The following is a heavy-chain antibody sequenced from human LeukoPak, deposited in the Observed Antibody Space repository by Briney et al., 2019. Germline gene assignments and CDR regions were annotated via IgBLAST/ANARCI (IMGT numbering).Heavy chain of an antibody. Sequence: ASVKVSCKASGGTFSSYAISWVRQAPGQGLEWMGGIIPIFGTANYAQKFQGRVTITADESTSTAYMELSSPRSEDTAVYYCASGYCSSTSCYVSGYYFDYWGQGTLVTVSS. J-gene: IGHJ4*02. CDR2: IIPIFGTA. V-gene: IGHV1-69*13. CDR1: GGTFSSYA. CDR3: ASGYCSSTSCYVSGYYFDY. D-gene: IGHD2-2*03.